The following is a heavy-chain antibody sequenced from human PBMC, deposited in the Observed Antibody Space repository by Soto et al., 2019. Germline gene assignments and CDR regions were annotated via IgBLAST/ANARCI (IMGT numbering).Heavy chain of an antibody. V-gene: IGHV4-38-2*01. Sequence: SETLSLTCAVSGYSISSGYYWGWIRQPPGKGLEWIGSIYHSGSTYYNPSLKSRVTISVDTSKNQFPLKLSSVTAADTAVYYCARVGVARFGSSTYFDYWGQGTLVTVSS. D-gene: IGHD3-3*01. CDR1: GYSISSGYY. CDR2: IYHSGST. J-gene: IGHJ4*02. CDR3: ARVGVARFGSSTYFDY.